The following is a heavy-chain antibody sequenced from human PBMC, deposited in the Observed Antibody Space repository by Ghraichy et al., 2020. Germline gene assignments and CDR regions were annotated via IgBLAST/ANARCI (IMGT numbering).Heavy chain of an antibody. D-gene: IGHD5-18*01. CDR1: GFTFSNYG. CDR3: ARVSGYSYGYGDY. CDR2: IWYDGSNK. J-gene: IGHJ4*02. V-gene: IGHV3-33*01. Sequence: GGSLRLSCAASGFTFSNYGIHWVRQTPGKGLEWVAVIWYDGSNKYYAESVKGRFTISRDDSKNTLYLEMNSLRAEDTAVYYCARVSGYSYGYGDYWGQGTLVTVSS.